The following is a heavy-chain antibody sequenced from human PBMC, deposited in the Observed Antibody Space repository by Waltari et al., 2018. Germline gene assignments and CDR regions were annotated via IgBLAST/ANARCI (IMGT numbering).Heavy chain of an antibody. CDR2: IMQDVSEK. J-gene: IGHJ4*02. V-gene: IGHV3-7*01. Sequence: VQLVESGGGLVQPGGSLRLYCAVTGVTFRDFWMNWVRQAPGKGLDWVANIMQDVSEKYYVDSVKGLFTISRDNAKNSLYLQMNSLRVEDTALYYCASNQVPAVTVQNDYWGQGTLVTVSS. D-gene: IGHD2-2*01. CDR3: ASNQVPAVTVQNDY. CDR1: GVTFRDFW.